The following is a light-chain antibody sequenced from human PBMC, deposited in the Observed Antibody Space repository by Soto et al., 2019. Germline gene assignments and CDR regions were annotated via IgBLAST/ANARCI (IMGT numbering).Light chain of an antibody. Sequence: ETVLTQSPGILSLSPGERATLFCRASQSVTSNYLAWYQQQPGQAPRLLIYGASSRATGIPDRFSGSGSGTDFTRTISRLEPEDFAVYYCQQHGTSPPSWTFGQGTKVEIK. CDR3: QQHGTSPPSWT. CDR2: GAS. CDR1: QSVTSNY. J-gene: IGKJ1*01. V-gene: IGKV3-20*01.